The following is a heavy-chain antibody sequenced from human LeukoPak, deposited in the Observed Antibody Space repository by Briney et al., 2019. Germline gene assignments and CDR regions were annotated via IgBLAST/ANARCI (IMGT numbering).Heavy chain of an antibody. CDR1: GDSFDNYY. V-gene: IGHV4-34*01. D-gene: IGHD3-10*01. J-gene: IGHJ4*02. Sequence: SEALSLTCGVYGDSFDNYYWNWIRQFPEKRLEWIGEVDHSGRTTYSPSLQGRDTISVDTSKSQFSLKLNSVTAADTAVYFCAATNYFYGSGSFHKRDSWGQGTLVTVSS. CDR3: AATNYFYGSGSFHKRDS. CDR2: VDHSGRT.